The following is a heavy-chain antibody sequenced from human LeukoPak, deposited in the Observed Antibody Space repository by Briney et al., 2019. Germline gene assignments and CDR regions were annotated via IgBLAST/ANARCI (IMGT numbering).Heavy chain of an antibody. CDR1: GFTFSSDG. Sequence: GGSVRLSCAASGFTFSSDGMHWVRQAPGKGLEWVAVIWYDGSNKYYADSVKGRFTISRDNSKNTLYLQMNSLRAEDTAVYYCAREAGNYYDSSGYYSPYFDYWGQGTLVTVSS. V-gene: IGHV3-33*01. D-gene: IGHD3-22*01. CDR2: IWYDGSNK. CDR3: AREAGNYYDSSGYYSPYFDY. J-gene: IGHJ4*02.